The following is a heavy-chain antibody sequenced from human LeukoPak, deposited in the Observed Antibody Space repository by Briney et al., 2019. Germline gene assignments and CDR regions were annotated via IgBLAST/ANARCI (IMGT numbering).Heavy chain of an antibody. CDR2: ITSDGSTT. D-gene: IGHD5-18*01. CDR1: GFTFSMYW. J-gene: IGHJ6*02. V-gene: IGHV3-74*01. CDR3: VRDSRYTMDV. Sequence: GGSLRLSCTASGFTFSMYWMHWVRKAPGEGPVWVSRITSDGSTTIYADSVKGRFTVSRDNAKNTLYLQMNSLRAEDTAVYYCVRDSRYTMDVWGQGTTVTVPS.